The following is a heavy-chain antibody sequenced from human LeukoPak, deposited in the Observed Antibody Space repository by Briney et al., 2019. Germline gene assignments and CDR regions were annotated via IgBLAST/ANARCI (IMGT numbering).Heavy chain of an antibody. Sequence: PSDTLSLTCTVSGVSISSYYWSWIRPSPGKGLEWIGYIYYSGSTNYNPSLRSRVTISVDTSKNQFSLKLSSVTAADTAVYYCARGTYGDSWGQGTLVTVSS. J-gene: IGHJ4*02. D-gene: IGHD1-26*01. CDR1: GVSISSYY. CDR2: IYYSGST. V-gene: IGHV4-59*01. CDR3: ARGTYGDS.